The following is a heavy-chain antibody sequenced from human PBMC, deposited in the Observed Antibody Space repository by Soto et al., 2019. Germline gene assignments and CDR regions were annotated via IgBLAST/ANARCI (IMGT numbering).Heavy chain of an antibody. CDR2: INYSGST. J-gene: IGHJ4*01. V-gene: IGHV4-34*01. Sequence: QVQLQQWGAGLWKPSGTLSLTCAVYGGSFSGYYWSCIRQPPGKVLSWIGEINYSGSTNYNPTLNSRVTISVDTSKNQFSLTLSSVTAADTAVYYCARGGYGGNSGLGHLDYWGHGTLVTVSS. CDR1: GGSFSGYY. D-gene: IGHD2-21*02. CDR3: ARGGYGGNSGLGHLDY.